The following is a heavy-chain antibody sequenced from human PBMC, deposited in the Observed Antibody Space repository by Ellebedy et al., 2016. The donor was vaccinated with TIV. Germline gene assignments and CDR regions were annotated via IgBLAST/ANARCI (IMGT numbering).Heavy chain of an antibody. CDR1: GFTFSTYA. D-gene: IGHD2-8*02. J-gene: IGHJ4*02. CDR3: AKHLSGHRCLDY. V-gene: IGHV3-33*03. Sequence: GESLKISCAASGFTFSTYAMNWVRQAPGKGLEWVAVIAYDESRKFYGESVMGRFTISRDNSKNTLYLQMNSLRAEDTALYYCAKHLSGHRCLDYWGQGTLVTVSS. CDR2: IAYDESRK.